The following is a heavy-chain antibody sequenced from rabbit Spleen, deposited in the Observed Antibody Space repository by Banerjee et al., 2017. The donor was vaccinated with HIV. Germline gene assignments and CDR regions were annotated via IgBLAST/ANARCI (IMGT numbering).Heavy chain of an antibody. V-gene: IGHV1S7*01. J-gene: IGHJ4*01. Sequence: QSLEESGGGLVQPGGSLTLSCKASGFDFSNYYMTWVRQAPGKGLEWIGYIDAIFGTTHYASWVNGRFTISRENTQNTVSLQLNSLTAADTATYFCARGGGLWGPGTLVTVS. CDR2: IDAIFGTT. CDR3: ARGGGL. CDR1: GFDFSNYY.